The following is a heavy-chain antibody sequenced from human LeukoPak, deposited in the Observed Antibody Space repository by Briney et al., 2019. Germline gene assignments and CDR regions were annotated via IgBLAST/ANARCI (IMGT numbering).Heavy chain of an antibody. CDR2: MSPNSGNT. CDR3: ARTPPDYGIDY. CDR1: GYTFTGYY. J-gene: IGHJ4*02. D-gene: IGHD4-17*01. V-gene: IGHV1-8*02. Sequence: ASVKVSCTASGYTFTGYYMHWVRQAPGQGLEWMGWMSPNSGNTGYAQKFQGRITMTKSTSISTAYMELSDLESEDTAVYYCARTPPDYGIDYWGQGTLVTVSS.